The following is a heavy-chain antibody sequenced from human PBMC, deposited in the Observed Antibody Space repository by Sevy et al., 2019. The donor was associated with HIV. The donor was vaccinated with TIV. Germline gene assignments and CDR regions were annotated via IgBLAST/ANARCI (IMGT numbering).Heavy chain of an antibody. J-gene: IGHJ4*02. D-gene: IGHD3-9*01. CDR3: TKDAGWPL. CDR2: ITSSASTT. CDR1: GFLFGTHA. Sequence: GGSLRLSCAASGFLFGTHAMSWVRQAPGKGLEWVSGITSSASTTYYADSVKGRFTISRDNSKNTLYLQMNNLRAEDTAVYYCTKDAGWPLWGQGTLVTVS. V-gene: IGHV3-23*01.